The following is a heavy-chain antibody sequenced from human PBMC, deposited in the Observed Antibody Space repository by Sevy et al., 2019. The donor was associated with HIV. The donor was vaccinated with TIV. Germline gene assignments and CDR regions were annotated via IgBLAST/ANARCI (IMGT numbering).Heavy chain of an antibody. CDR1: GFAFSNYYA. Sequence: GGSLRLSCAASGFAFSNYYAMHWVRQAPGKGLEWVALISYDGSDTYYADSGKSRFTVSRDNFKNTLFLQMNSLTTEDTAVYHCARPRANYVDHYFFYAMDVWGQGTTVTVSS. J-gene: IGHJ6*02. V-gene: IGHV3-30-3*01. CDR3: ARPRANYVDHYFFYAMDV. D-gene: IGHD4-17*01. CDR2: ISYDGSDT.